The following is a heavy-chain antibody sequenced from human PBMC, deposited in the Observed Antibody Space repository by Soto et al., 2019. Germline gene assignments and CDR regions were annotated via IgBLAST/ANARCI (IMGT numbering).Heavy chain of an antibody. Sequence: AGSVKVSYKASGYPFTGYYMHLVRQAPGQGLEWMGWINPNSGGTNYAQKFQGWVTMTRDTSISTAYMELSRLRSDDTAVYYCAHSLRYYYGMDVWGQGTPVTVSS. D-gene: IGHD4-4*01. J-gene: IGHJ6*01. CDR3: AHSLRYYYGMDV. V-gene: IGHV1-2*04. CDR1: GYPFTGYY. CDR2: INPNSGGT.